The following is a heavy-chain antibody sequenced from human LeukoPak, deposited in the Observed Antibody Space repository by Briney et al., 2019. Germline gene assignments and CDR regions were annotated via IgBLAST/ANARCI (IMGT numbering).Heavy chain of an antibody. J-gene: IGHJ4*02. V-gene: IGHV3-23*01. CDR1: GFTFSSYA. Sequence: PGGSLRLSCAASGFTFSSYAMSWVRQAPGKGLEWVSAISGSGGSTYYADSVKGRFTISRDNSKNTLYLQMNSLRAEDTAVYYCAKEPLQWLVASAYFDYWGQGTLVTVSS. D-gene: IGHD6-19*01. CDR3: AKEPLQWLVASAYFDY. CDR2: ISGSGGST.